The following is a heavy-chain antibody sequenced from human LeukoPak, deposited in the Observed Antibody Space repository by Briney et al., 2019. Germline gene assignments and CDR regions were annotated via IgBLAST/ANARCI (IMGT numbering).Heavy chain of an antibody. Sequence: ASVKVSCKASGYTFTTYDINWVRQATGQGLEWMGWMNPSSGNTGYAQKVQGRVTMTRDTSISTAYMELSSLRSEDTAVYYCARGRSSWYGANNWFDPWGQGTLVTVSS. CDR1: GYTFTTYD. CDR2: MNPSSGNT. CDR3: ARGRSSWYGANNWFDP. V-gene: IGHV1-8*01. J-gene: IGHJ5*02. D-gene: IGHD6-13*01.